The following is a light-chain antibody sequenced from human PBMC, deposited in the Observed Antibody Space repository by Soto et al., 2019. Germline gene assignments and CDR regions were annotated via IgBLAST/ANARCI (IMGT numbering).Light chain of an antibody. CDR3: QQYNSVPRT. CDR1: QGVSNY. V-gene: IGKV1-27*01. Sequence: DIEMTQSPASLSVSVGDRVTITCRASQGVSNYFAWYQQKQGKDPKLLIYAASTLQSGVPSRFSGSGSGTDFTLTISSLQPEDVATYYCQQYNSVPRTFGQGTKVEIK. CDR2: AAS. J-gene: IGKJ1*01.